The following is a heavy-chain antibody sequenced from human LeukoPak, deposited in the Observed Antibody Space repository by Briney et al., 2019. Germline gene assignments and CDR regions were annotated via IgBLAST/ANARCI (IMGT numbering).Heavy chain of an antibody. D-gene: IGHD2-2*01. J-gene: IGHJ4*02. CDR1: GYTFSSYT. V-gene: IGHV7-4-1*02. CDR2: INTNTGNP. Sequence: GASVKVSCKASGYTFSSYTINWVRQAPGQGLEWMGWINTNTGNPTYVQGFTGRFVFSLDTSVSTAYLQISSLKAEDTAVYSCARALSSTWYYSDYWGQGTLVTVSS. CDR3: ARALSSTWYYSDY.